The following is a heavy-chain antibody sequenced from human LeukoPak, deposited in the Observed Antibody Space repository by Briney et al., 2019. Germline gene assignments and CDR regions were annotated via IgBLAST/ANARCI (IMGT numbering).Heavy chain of an antibody. CDR2: IIPIFGIA. D-gene: IGHD2-2*02. CDR1: GGTFSSYA. V-gene: IGHV1-69*04. CDR3: ARAAYCSSTSCYTVYYYGMDV. J-gene: IGHJ6*02. Sequence: SVKVSCKASGGTFSSYAISWVRQAPGQGLEWMGRIIPIFGIANYAQKFQSRVTITADKSTSTAYMELSSLRSEDTAVYYCARAAYCSSTSCYTVYYYGMDVWGQGTTVTVSS.